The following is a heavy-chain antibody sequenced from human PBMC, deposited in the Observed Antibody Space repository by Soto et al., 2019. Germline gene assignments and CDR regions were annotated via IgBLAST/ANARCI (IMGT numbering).Heavy chain of an antibody. CDR2: INPSGGST. D-gene: IGHD2-2*01. V-gene: IGHV1-46*01. Sequence: ASVKVSCKASGYTFTSYYMHWVRQAPGQGLEWMGIINPSGGSTSYAQKFQGRVTMTRDTSTSTVYMELSSLRSEDTAVYYCAGDFPPGGVYQVSTGGGFDYWGQGTLVTVSS. CDR1: GYTFTSYY. J-gene: IGHJ4*02. CDR3: AGDFPPGGVYQVSTGGGFDY.